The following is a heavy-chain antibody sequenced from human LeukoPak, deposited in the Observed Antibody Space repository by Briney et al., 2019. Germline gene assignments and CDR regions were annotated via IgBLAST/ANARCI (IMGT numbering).Heavy chain of an antibody. CDR3: AFIPTISTVTVDY. Sequence: SETLSLTCTVSGGSISSSSYYWGWIRQPPGKVLEWIGSIYYSGSTYYNPSLKSRVTISVDTSKNQFSLKLSSVTAADTAVYYCAFIPTISTVTVDYWGQGTLVTVSS. V-gene: IGHV4-39*07. CDR2: IYYSGST. D-gene: IGHD4-17*01. CDR1: GGSISSSSYY. J-gene: IGHJ4*02.